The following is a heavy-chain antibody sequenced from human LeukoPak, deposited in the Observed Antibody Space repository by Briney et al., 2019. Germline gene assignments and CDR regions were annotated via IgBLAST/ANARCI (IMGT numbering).Heavy chain of an antibody. CDR2: IWYDGSNK. CDR3: AREGEEYSSSAFDY. D-gene: IGHD6-6*01. Sequence: GGSLRLSCAASGFTFSSYGMHWVRQAPGKGLEWVAVIWYDGSNKYYADSVKGRFTISRDNSKNTLYLQMNSLRAEDTAVYYCAREGEEYSSSAFDYWGQGTLVTVSS. J-gene: IGHJ4*02. V-gene: IGHV3-33*01. CDR1: GFTFSSYG.